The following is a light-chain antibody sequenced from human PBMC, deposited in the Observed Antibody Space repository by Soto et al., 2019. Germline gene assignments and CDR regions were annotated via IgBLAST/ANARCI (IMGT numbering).Light chain of an antibody. CDR3: GTWDSSLSAVL. CDR1: SSNIGNND. V-gene: IGLV1-51*01. J-gene: IGLJ2*01. Sequence: QSVLTQPPSVSAAPGQKVTISCSGSSSNIGNNDVSWYQQLPGTVPKLLIYDDNKRSSGIPDRCSGSKSGTSATLGITGLQTGDEADYYCGTWDSSLSAVLFGGGTKLTVL. CDR2: DDN.